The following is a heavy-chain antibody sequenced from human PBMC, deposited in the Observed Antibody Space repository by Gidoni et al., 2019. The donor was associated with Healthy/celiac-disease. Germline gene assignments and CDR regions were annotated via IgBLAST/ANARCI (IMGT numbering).Heavy chain of an antibody. Sequence: QVQLVQFGAEVKKPGSSVKVSCKASGGTFSSYAISWVRQAPGQGLEWMGGIIPIFGTANYAQKFQGRVTITADESTSTAYMELSSLRSEDTAVYYCARSCSSTSCYSINWFDPWGQGTLVTVSS. D-gene: IGHD2-2*01. V-gene: IGHV1-69*01. J-gene: IGHJ5*02. CDR2: IIPIFGTA. CDR3: ARSCSSTSCYSINWFDP. CDR1: GGTFSSYA.